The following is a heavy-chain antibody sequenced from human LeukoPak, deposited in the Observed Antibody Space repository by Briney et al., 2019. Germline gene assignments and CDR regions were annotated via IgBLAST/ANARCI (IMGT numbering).Heavy chain of an antibody. J-gene: IGHJ4*02. V-gene: IGHV4-59*01. Sequence: SETLSLTCTASGGSISSDYWSWIRQPPGKGLEWIGYIYYSGRTYYNPSLKSRITISVDTSKNQFSLKLSSVTAADTAVYYCARGFYSPHYWGQGTLVSVSS. CDR3: ARGFYSPHY. CDR2: IYYSGRT. D-gene: IGHD4-11*01. CDR1: GGSISSDY.